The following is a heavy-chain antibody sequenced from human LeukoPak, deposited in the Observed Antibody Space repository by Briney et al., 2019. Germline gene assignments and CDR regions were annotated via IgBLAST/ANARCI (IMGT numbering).Heavy chain of an antibody. V-gene: IGHV1-2*02. D-gene: IGHD3-22*01. CDR2: INPNSGGT. J-gene: IGHJ4*02. CDR1: GYTFTGYY. Sequence: ASVKVSCKASGYTFTGYYMHWVRQAPGQGLEWMGWINPNSGGTNYAQKFQGRVTMTRDTSISTAYMGLSRLRSDDTAVYYCARDLSKRNTPKLVVNTGYWGQGTLVTVSS. CDR3: ARDLSKRNTPKLVVNTGY.